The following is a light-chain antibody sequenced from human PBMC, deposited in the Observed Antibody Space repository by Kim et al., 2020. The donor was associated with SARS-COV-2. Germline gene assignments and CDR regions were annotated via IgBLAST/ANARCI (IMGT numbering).Light chain of an antibody. V-gene: IGKV1-9*01. Sequence: GDRVAGTCRTSQGIDNHLAWYQQKPGKAPKLLIFAASTLQSGVPSRFSGSGSGTEFTLTVSSLQPEDFAIYYCQQLNTYPWTFGQGTKVDIK. CDR2: AAS. CDR1: QGIDNH. J-gene: IGKJ1*01. CDR3: QQLNTYPWT.